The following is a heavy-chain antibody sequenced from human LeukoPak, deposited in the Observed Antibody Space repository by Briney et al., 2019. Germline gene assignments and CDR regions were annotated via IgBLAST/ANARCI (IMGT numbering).Heavy chain of an antibody. Sequence: GGSLRLSCAASGFTFSSYGMHWVRQAPGKGLELVAFIRYDGSNKYYADSVKGRFTISRDNSKNTLYLQMNSLRAEDTAVYYCAKDLDIVVVPASTGFDYWGQGTLVTVSS. V-gene: IGHV3-30*02. CDR2: IRYDGSNK. CDR3: AKDLDIVVVPASTGFDY. J-gene: IGHJ4*02. CDR1: GFTFSSYG. D-gene: IGHD2-2*03.